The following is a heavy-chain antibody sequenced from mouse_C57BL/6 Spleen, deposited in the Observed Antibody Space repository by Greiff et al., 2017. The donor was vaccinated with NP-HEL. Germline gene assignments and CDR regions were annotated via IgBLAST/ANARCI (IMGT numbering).Heavy chain of an antibody. V-gene: IGHV1-81*01. CDR3: AYYSNSWFAY. CDR1: GYTFTSYG. J-gene: IGHJ3*01. CDR2: IYPRSGNT. Sequence: QVQLQQSGAELARPGASVKLSCKASGYTFTSYGISWVKQRTGQGLEWIGEIYPRSGNTYYNEKFKGKAKLTADKSSSTAYMELRSLTSEDSAVYFCAYYSNSWFAYWGQGTLVTVSA. D-gene: IGHD2-5*01.